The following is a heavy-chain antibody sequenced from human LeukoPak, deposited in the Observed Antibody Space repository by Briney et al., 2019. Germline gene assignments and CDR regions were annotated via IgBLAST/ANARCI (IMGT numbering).Heavy chain of an antibody. V-gene: IGHV1-18*01. D-gene: IGHD3-9*01. Sequence: ASVKVSCKASGYTFTNYGISWVRQAPGQGLEWMGWISANNGNTYYVQKFQGRVTMTTDTSTSTAYMELRSLRSDDTAVYYCARDEAALRYFDWLSPPNYYYYYMDVWGKGTTVTVSS. CDR2: ISANNGNT. CDR3: ARDEAALRYFDWLSPPNYYYYYMDV. CDR1: GYTFTNYG. J-gene: IGHJ6*03.